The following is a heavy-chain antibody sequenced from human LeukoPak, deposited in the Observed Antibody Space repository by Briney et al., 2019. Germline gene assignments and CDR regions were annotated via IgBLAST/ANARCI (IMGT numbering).Heavy chain of an antibody. CDR1: GYTFTGYY. Sequence: ASVKVSCKASGYTFTGYYMHWVRQAPGQGLEWMGWISAYNGNTNYAQKLQGRVTMTTDTSTSTAYMELRSLRSDDTAVYYCARAGGGSYYRGGYYWGQGTLVTVSS. V-gene: IGHV1-18*04. CDR2: ISAYNGNT. CDR3: ARAGGGSYYRGGYY. D-gene: IGHD1-26*01. J-gene: IGHJ4*02.